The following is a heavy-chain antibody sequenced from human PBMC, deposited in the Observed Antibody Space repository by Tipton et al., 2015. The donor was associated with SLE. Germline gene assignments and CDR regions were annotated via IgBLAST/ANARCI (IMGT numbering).Heavy chain of an antibody. D-gene: IGHD2-8*01. CDR2: IIPIFGTA. CDR1: GGTFSSYA. V-gene: IGHV1-69*01. J-gene: IGHJ5*02. CDR3: AIDHHCTNGVCQGFDP. Sequence: QLVQSGAEVKKPGSSVKVSCKASGGTFSSYAISWVRQAPGQGLEWMGGIIPIFGTANYAQKFQGRVTITADESTSTAYMELSSLRSEDTAVYYCAIDHHCTNGVCQGFDPWGQGTLVTVSS.